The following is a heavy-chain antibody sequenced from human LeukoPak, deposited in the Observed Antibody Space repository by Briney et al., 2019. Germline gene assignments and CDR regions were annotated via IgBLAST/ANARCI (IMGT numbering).Heavy chain of an antibody. J-gene: IGHJ3*02. CDR2: LHTAGDA. Sequence: GGSLRLSCAAPGFTFSDYDMHWVRQVTGKGLEWVSSLHTAGDAHYSVSVRGRFIISRERSKTSFYLQMNSLRAEDSAMYYCSRGGQRAGYAFDIWGQGTMVTVSS. CDR1: GFTFSDYD. V-gene: IGHV3-13*01. CDR3: SRGGQRAGYAFDI.